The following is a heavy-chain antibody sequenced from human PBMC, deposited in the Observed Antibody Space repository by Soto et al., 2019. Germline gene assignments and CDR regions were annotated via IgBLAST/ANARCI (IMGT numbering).Heavy chain of an antibody. CDR3: ARAAGYSYGSYYYYYGMDV. D-gene: IGHD5-18*01. J-gene: IGHJ6*02. Sequence: GGSLRLSFAASGFTFSSYDMHWVRQATGKGLEWVSVIGTAGDTYYPGSVKGRFTISRENAKNSFYLQMNSLRAEDTAVYYCARAAGYSYGSYYYYYGMDVCGQGTTVTVSS. V-gene: IGHV3-13*01. CDR2: IGTAGDT. CDR1: GFTFSSYD.